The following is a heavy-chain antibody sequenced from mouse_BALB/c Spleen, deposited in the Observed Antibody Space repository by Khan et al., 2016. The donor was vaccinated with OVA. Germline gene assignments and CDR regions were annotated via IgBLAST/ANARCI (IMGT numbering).Heavy chain of an antibody. CDR3: ASGTTVGAFDY. CDR2: ISNGGGST. Sequence: EVELVESGGGLVQPGGSLKLSCATSGFTFSDYFMYWVRQTPEKRLEWVAYISNGGGSTYYPDTVKGRFTISRDNAKNTLYLQMSRLKSDDTAMYYCASGTTVGAFDYWGQGTTLTVSS. CDR1: GFTFSDYF. V-gene: IGHV5-12*02. J-gene: IGHJ2*01. D-gene: IGHD1-1*01.